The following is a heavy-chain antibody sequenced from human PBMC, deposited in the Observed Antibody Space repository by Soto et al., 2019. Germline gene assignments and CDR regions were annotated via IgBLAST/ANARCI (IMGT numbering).Heavy chain of an antibody. J-gene: IGHJ3*01. V-gene: IGHV1-2*02. Sequence: ASVKVSCKASGYTFTGYYMHWVRQAPGQGLEWMGWIYPNSGGTNYAQKFQGRVIMTRDTSINSAYMELSRLRFDDTAVYYCARDSSYDILTAYSRNAFNAWGQGTMVTVSS. CDR2: IYPNSGGT. CDR3: ARDSSYDILTAYSRNAFNA. CDR1: GYTFTGYY. D-gene: IGHD3-9*01.